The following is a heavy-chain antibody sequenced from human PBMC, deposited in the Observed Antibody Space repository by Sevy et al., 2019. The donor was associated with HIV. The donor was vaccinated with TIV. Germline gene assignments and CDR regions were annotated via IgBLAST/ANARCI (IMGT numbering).Heavy chain of an antibody. CDR2: ISGTGTTI. CDR1: GFTFSPNS. D-gene: IGHD2-2*01. CDR3: VRCGSASCSRTSSLAY. V-gene: IGHV3-21*06. J-gene: IGHJ4*02. Sequence: EGSLRLSCAASGFTFSPNSMNWVLQAPGKELEWVSSISGTGTTIYYADSVKGRFTISRDNAKNSLYLQMNSLRAEDTAVYYCVRCGSASCSRTSSLAYWGQGTLVTVSS.